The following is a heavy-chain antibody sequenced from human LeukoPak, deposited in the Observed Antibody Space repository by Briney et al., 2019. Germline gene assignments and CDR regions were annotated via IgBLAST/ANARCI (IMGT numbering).Heavy chain of an antibody. CDR2: IYYSGST. V-gene: IGHV4-30-4*01. Sequence: SETLSLTCTVSGGSVSSGDYYWSWIRQIPGRGLEWIGYIYYSGSTYYNPSLKSRVTISVDTSKNQFSLKLSSVTAADTAVYYCARGITMVRGVINRFDYWGQGTLVTVSS. J-gene: IGHJ4*02. CDR3: ARGITMVRGVINRFDY. CDR1: GGSVSSGDYY. D-gene: IGHD3-10*01.